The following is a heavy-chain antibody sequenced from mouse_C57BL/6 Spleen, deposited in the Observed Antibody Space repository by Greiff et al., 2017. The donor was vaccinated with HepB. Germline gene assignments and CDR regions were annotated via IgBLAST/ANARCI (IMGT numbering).Heavy chain of an antibody. J-gene: IGHJ4*01. CDR1: GYTFTSYW. CDR3: ARWGLGYAMDY. D-gene: IGHD3-3*01. V-gene: IGHV1-64*01. Sequence: LQPGAELVKPGASVKLSCKASGYTFTSYWMHWVKQRPGQGLEWIGMIHPNSGSTNYNEKFKSKATLTVDKSSSTAYMQLSSLTSEDSAVYYCARWGLGYAMDYWGQGTSVTVSS. CDR2: IHPNSGST.